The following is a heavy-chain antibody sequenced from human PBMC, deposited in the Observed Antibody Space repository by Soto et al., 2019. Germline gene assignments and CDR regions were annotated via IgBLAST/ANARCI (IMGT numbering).Heavy chain of an antibody. CDR1: GFTFSSYA. CDR2: ISYDGSNK. V-gene: IGHV3-30-3*01. Sequence: QVQLVESGGGVVQPGRSLRLSCAASGFTFSSYAMHWVRQAPGKGLEWVAVISYDGSNKYYADSVKGRFTISRDNSKNTLYLQMNSRRAEDTAVYYCARDLVVRGYYYYGMDVWGQGTTVTVS. D-gene: IGHD3-10*01. CDR3: ARDLVVRGYYYYGMDV. J-gene: IGHJ6*02.